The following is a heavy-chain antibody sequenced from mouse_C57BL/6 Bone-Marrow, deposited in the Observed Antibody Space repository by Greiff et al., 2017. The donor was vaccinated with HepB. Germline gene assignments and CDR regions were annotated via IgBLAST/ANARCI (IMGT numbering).Heavy chain of an antibody. CDR1: GYTFTSYW. D-gene: IGHD1-1*01. Sequence: QVQLQQPGAELVKPGASVKLSCKASGYTFTSYWMHWVKQRPGRGLEWIGRIDPNRGGTKYNEKFKSKATLTVDKPASTAYMQLSSRTSEDSAVYYCARLISVVATDYAMDYWGQGTSVTVSS. J-gene: IGHJ4*01. CDR2: IDPNRGGT. V-gene: IGHV1-72*01. CDR3: ARLISVVATDYAMDY.